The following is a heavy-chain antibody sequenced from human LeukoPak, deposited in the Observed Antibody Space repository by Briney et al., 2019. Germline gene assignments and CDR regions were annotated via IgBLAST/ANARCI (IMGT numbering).Heavy chain of an antibody. CDR1: GFTFSSFG. CDR2: IPYDGSYK. CDR3: AKDHADIVLLPSAHIDS. J-gene: IGHJ4*02. Sequence: GGSLRLSCAASGFTFSSFGMHWVRQAPGKGLEWLAVIPYDGSYKFYADSVKGRVTISRDDSKSTLYLQMNSLRADDTAVYFCAKDHADIVLLPSAHIDSWGQGTLVTVSS. D-gene: IGHD2-2*01. V-gene: IGHV3-30*18.